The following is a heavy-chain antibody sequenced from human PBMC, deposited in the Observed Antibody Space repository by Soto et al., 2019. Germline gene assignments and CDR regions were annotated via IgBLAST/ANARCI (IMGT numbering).Heavy chain of an antibody. CDR1: GGSISGSY. J-gene: IGHJ4*02. V-gene: IGHV4-59*01. CDR3: ARSVAVPCAHIDY. Sequence: SETLSLTCSVSGGSISGSYWSWIRQSPGKGLEWLGYVYYTGSTNYSPSLRSRVSISVDTSKNEFSLRLSSVTAADTAVYFCARSVAVPCAHIDYWGQGTQVTVSS. D-gene: IGHD2-21*01. CDR2: VYYTGST.